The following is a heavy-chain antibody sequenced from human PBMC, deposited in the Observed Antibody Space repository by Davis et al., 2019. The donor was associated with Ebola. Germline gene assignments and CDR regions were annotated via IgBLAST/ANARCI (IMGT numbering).Heavy chain of an antibody. V-gene: IGHV4-34*01. CDR3: ARGLAGRRMGD. D-gene: IGHD3-16*01. CDR1: GGSVSSYY. CDR2: INHIGST. J-gene: IGHJ4*02. Sequence: SETLSLTCTVSGGSVSSYYLTWIRQPPGKGLEWIGEINHIGSTAYDPSLKSRVTISVDTSKNQFSLKLSSVTAADTAVYYCARGLAGRRMGDWGQGTLVTVSS.